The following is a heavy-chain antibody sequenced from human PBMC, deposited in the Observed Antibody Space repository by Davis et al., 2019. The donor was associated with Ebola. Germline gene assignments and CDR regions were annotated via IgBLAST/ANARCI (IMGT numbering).Heavy chain of an antibody. CDR2: IYYSGST. CDR1: GGSISSYY. CDR3: ARGGDGDYVQDYYYMDV. D-gene: IGHD4-17*01. J-gene: IGHJ6*03. Sequence: PSETLSLTCTVSGGSISSYYWRWIRQPPGKGLEWIGYIYYSGSTYYNPSLKSRVTISVDTSKNQFSLKLSSVTAADTAVYYCARGGDGDYVQDYYYMDVWGKGTTVTVSS. V-gene: IGHV4-59*08.